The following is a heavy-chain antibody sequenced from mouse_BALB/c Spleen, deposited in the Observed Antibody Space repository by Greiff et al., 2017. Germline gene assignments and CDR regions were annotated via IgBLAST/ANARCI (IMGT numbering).Heavy chain of an antibody. CDR1: GFTFSDYY. Sequence: EVKLQESGGGLVKPGGSLKLSCAASGFTFSDYYMYWVRQTPEKRLEWVATISDGGSYTYYPDSVKGRFTISRDNAKNNLYLQMSSLKSEDTAMYYCARDYYGSPWGQGTSVTVSS. CDR3: ARDYYGSP. CDR2: ISDGGSYT. V-gene: IGHV5-4*02. J-gene: IGHJ4*01. D-gene: IGHD1-1*01.